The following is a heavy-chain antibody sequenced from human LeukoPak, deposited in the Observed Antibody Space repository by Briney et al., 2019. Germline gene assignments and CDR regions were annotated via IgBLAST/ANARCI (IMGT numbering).Heavy chain of an antibody. D-gene: IGHD6-19*01. V-gene: IGHV4-39*01. CDR2: IYYSGST. CDR1: GGSIGRSSYY. J-gene: IGHJ5*02. CDR3: APMYSSGWPRPNWFDP. Sequence: SETLSLTCTVSGGSIGRSSYYWGWIRQPPGKGLEWIGSIYYSGSTYYNPSLKSRVTISVDTSKNQFSLKLSSVTAADTAVYYCAPMYSSGWPRPNWFDPWGQGTLVTVSS.